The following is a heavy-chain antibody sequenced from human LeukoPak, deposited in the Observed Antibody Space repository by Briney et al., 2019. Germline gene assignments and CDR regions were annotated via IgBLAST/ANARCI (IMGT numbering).Heavy chain of an antibody. J-gene: IGHJ5*02. CDR1: GYSFPSYW. V-gene: IGHV5-51*01. D-gene: IGHD3-22*01. CDR2: IYPGDSDT. CDR3: ARLGLGYYDSSGYYYGDNWFDP. Sequence: GESLKISCKGSGYSFPSYWSGWVRQVSGKGLEWMGIIYPGDSDTRYSPSFQGQVTISADKSISTAYLQWSSLKASDTAMYYCARLGLGYYDSSGYYYGDNWFDPWGQGTLVTVSS.